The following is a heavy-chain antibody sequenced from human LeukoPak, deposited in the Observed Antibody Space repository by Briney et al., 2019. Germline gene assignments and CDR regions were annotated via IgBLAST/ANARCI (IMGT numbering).Heavy chain of an antibody. J-gene: IGHJ3*02. V-gene: IGHV4-39*01. Sequence: PSETLSLTCTVSGGSISSSSYYWGWIRQPPGKGLEWIGSIYYSGSTYYNPSLKSRVTISVDTSKNQFSLKLSSMTAADTAVYYCWTSAAAGIEAFDIWGQGTMVTVSS. CDR2: IYYSGST. D-gene: IGHD6-13*01. CDR3: WTSAAAGIEAFDI. CDR1: GGSISSSSYY.